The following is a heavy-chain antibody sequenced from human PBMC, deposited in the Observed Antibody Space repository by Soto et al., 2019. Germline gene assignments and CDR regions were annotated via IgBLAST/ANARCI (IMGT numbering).Heavy chain of an antibody. J-gene: IGHJ3*02. V-gene: IGHV3-48*01. CDR3: ASHYGDHSDAFDI. D-gene: IGHD4-17*01. CDR1: GFTLSSYS. Sequence: GWSLRLSCAASGFTLSSYSMNWVRQAPGKGLEWVSYISSSSSTIYYADSVKDRFTISRDNAKNSLYLQMNSLRAEDTAVYYCASHYGDHSDAFDIWGQGTMVTVSS. CDR2: ISSSSSTI.